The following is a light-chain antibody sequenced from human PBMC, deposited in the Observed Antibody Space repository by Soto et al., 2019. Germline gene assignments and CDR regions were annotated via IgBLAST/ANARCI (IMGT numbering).Light chain of an antibody. Sequence: IQMTHSPSSLSASIGDRVTITCRASQGISNYLAWYQQKTGKAPELLIYAASTLQSGVPSRFSGSGYGTDFTITISCLKSEDFATYYCQQYYSFTLTFGGGTKVDIK. CDR2: AAS. V-gene: IGKV1D-8*01. CDR3: QQYYSFTLT. CDR1: QGISNY. J-gene: IGKJ4*01.